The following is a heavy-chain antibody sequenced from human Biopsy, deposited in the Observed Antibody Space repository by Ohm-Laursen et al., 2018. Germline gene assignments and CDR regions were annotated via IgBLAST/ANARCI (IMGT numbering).Heavy chain of an antibody. J-gene: IGHJ4*02. CDR3: ARNRANDYVWGSYGDDN. D-gene: IGHD3-16*01. CDR1: GYTFTDAA. Sequence: ATVKISCKASGYTFTDAAITWVRQVGGQGFGWLGWISTKTGNTNFAQKFQGRITLTTDASTATAYMELRGLISDDTAVYYCARNRANDYVWGSYGDDNWGQGTLVTVSS. CDR2: ISTKTGNT. V-gene: IGHV1-18*01.